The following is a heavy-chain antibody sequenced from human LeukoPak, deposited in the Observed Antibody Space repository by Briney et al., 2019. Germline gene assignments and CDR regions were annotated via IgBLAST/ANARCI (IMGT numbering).Heavy chain of an antibody. D-gene: IGHD3-22*01. CDR2: IYYSGST. CDR1: GGSISSSSYY. Sequence: SETLSLTCTVSGGSISSSSYYWGWIRQPPGKGLEWIGSIYYSGSTYYSPSLKSRVTISVDTSKNQFSLKLSSVTAADTAVCYCARGVYITMIVVVYYFDYWGQGTLVTVSS. CDR3: ARGVYITMIVVVYYFDY. V-gene: IGHV4-39*07. J-gene: IGHJ4*02.